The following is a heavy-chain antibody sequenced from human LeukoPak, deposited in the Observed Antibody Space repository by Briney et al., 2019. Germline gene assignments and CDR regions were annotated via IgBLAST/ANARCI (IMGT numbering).Heavy chain of an antibody. CDR2: IGISAGST. J-gene: IGHJ4*02. Sequence: GGSLRLSCEASGSTFDKYAVSWVRQAPGKGLEWVSTIGISAGSTYYADAVKGRFTISRDNSKNTLYLQMNSLRAEDTAVYYCAKEEGQWLGPFDYWGQGTLVTVSS. V-gene: IGHV3-23*01. CDR1: GSTFDKYA. D-gene: IGHD6-19*01. CDR3: AKEEGQWLGPFDY.